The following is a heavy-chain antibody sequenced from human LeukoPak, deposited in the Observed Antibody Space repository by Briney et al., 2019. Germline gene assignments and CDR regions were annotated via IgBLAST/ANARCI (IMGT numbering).Heavy chain of an antibody. D-gene: IGHD3-16*01. J-gene: IGHJ4*02. CDR1: GSSVSNYY. V-gene: IGHV4-59*08. CDR3: ARHADGGVFIKTYFFDS. CDR2: ISDSGSP. Sequence: SETLSLTCSVSGSSVSNYYWSWLRQTPGKGLECIGHISDSGSPTCNPSLKSRVTISEDMSKNQISLNLRAVTAADTAVYYCARHADGGVFIKTYFFDSWGQGFLVSVSS.